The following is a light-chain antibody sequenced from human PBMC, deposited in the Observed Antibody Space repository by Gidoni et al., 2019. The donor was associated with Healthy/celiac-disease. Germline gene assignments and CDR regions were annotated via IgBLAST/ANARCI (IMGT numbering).Light chain of an antibody. Sequence: QSALTQPASVSGSPGQSLTISCTGTSSDVGGYNYVSWYQQHPGKAPKLMISEVSNRPSGVSNRFSGSKSGNTASLTISGLQAEDEADYYCSSYTSSSTLPYVFGTGTKVTVL. CDR2: EVS. CDR1: SSDVGGYNY. CDR3: SSYTSSSTLPYV. J-gene: IGLJ1*01. V-gene: IGLV2-14*01.